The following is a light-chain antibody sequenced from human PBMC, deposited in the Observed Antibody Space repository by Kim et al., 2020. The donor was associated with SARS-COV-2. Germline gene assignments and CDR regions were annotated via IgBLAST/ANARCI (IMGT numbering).Light chain of an antibody. J-gene: IGLJ1*01. V-gene: IGLV3-19*01. CDR1: SLRSYY. CDR2: GKN. Sequence: VALGQTIRSTCQGDSLRSYYASWYQQRPGQAPVLVIYGKNNRPSGIPDRFSGSSSGNTASLTITGAQAEDEADYYCNSRDSSGNYVFATGTKVTVL. CDR3: NSRDSSGNYV.